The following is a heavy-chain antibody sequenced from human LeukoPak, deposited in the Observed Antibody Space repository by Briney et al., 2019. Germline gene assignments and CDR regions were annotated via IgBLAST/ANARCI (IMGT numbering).Heavy chain of an antibody. CDR3: ARALRYSSSWGYDAFDI. J-gene: IGHJ3*02. V-gene: IGHV4-59*01. Sequence: SETLSLTCTVSGGSISSYYWSWIRQPPGKGLEWIGYIYYSGSANYNPSLKSRVIISVDTSKNQFSLKLSSVTAADTAVYYCARALRYSSSWGYDAFDIWGQGTLVTVSS. CDR1: GGSISSYY. D-gene: IGHD6-13*01. CDR2: IYYSGSA.